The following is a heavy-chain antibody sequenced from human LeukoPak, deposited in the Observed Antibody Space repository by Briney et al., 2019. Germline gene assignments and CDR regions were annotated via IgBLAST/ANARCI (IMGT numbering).Heavy chain of an antibody. V-gene: IGHV4-38-2*02. J-gene: IGHJ4*02. CDR1: GYSINSDYY. D-gene: IGHD2-2*01. Sequence: KPSETLSLTCTVSGYSINSDYYWGWIRQPPGKGLEWIGSIYYSGNTYYNPSLKSRVTISVDTSKNQFSLKLSSVTAADTAVYYCARALGYCSSASCYYFDNWGQGTLVTVSS. CDR3: ARALGYCSSASCYYFDN. CDR2: IYYSGNT.